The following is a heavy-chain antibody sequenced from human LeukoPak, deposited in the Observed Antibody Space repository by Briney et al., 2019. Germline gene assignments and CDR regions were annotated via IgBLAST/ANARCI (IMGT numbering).Heavy chain of an antibody. D-gene: IGHD2-15*01. V-gene: IGHV4-34*01. CDR3: ARGPPYCSGGSCYSLEDY. CDR1: GGSFSGYY. Sequence: SETLSLTCAVYGGSFSGYYWSWIRQPPGKGLEWVGEINHSGSTNYNPSLKSRVTISVDTSKNQFSLKLSSVTAAGTAVYYCARGPPYCSGGSCYSLEDYWGQGTLVTVSS. CDR2: INHSGST. J-gene: IGHJ4*02.